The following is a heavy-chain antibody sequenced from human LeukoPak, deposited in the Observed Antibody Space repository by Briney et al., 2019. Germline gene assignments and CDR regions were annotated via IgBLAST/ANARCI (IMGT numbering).Heavy chain of an antibody. CDR3: ARGGSGYPFDY. CDR2: MYYSGST. Sequence: EASETLSLTCAVSGGSISSGGYSWSWIRQPPGKGLEWIGYMYYSGSTNYSPSLKSRVTISVDKSKNQFSLRVTSVTAADTAVYYCARGGSGYPFDYWGQGTLVIVSS. D-gene: IGHD3-3*01. CDR1: GGSISSGGYS. J-gene: IGHJ4*02. V-gene: IGHV4-61*08.